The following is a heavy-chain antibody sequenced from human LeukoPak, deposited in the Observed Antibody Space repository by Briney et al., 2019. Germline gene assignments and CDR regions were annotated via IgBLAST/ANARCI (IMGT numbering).Heavy chain of an antibody. CDR2: IYSDNT. D-gene: IGHD5-12*01. CDR1: GFTVSTNS. Sequence: GGSLRLSCTVSGFTVSTNSMSWVRPAPGKGLEWVSFIYSDNTHYADSVKGRFTISRDNSKNTLYLQMNSLRAEDTAVYYCAKALARIVAPFDYWGQGTLVTVSS. CDR3: AKALARIVAPFDY. V-gene: IGHV3-53*01. J-gene: IGHJ4*02.